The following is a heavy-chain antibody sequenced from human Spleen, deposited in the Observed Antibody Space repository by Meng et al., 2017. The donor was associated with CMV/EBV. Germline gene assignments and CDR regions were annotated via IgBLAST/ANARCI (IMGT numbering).Heavy chain of an antibody. D-gene: IGHD6-13*01. Sequence: LSLTCAASGFTFSDYYMNWIRQAPGKGLEWVSYISSDGDSEFYAYSVKGRFTISRDNAKNSMYLQMNSLRAEDTGVYYCARTRYSSSWYTFDYWGQGNLVTVSS. V-gene: IGHV3-11*04. CDR1: GFTFSDYY. CDR2: ISSDGDSE. J-gene: IGHJ4*02. CDR3: ARTRYSSSWYTFDY.